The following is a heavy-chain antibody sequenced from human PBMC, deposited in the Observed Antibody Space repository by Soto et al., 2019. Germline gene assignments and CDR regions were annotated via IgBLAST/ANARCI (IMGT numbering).Heavy chain of an antibody. J-gene: IGHJ4*02. V-gene: IGHV1-24*01. Sequence: ASVKVSCKVSGYTLTELSMHWVRQAPGKGLEWMGGFDPEDGETIYAQKFQGRVTMTEDTSTDTAYMELSSLRSEDTAVHYCATVIRPFIAVAGGFDYWGQGTLVTVSS. CDR1: GYTLTELS. CDR3: ATVIRPFIAVAGGFDY. CDR2: FDPEDGET. D-gene: IGHD6-19*01.